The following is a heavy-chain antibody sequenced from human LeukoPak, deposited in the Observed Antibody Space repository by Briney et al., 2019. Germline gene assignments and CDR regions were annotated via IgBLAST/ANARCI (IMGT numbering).Heavy chain of an antibody. V-gene: IGHV3-23*01. CDR3: AKVRTGHYFDY. CDR2: ISSSGGST. Sequence: GGSLRLSCAASGFTFSDYYMSWIRQAPGKGLEWVSSISSSGGSTYYADSVKGQFTISRDSSKNTLYLQMNSLRAEDTAVYYCAKVRTGHYFDYWGQGTLVTVSS. J-gene: IGHJ4*02. CDR1: GFTFSDYY. D-gene: IGHD3/OR15-3a*01.